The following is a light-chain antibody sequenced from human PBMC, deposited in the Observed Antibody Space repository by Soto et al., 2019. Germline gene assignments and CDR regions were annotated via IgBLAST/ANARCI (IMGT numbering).Light chain of an antibody. J-gene: IGLJ3*02. V-gene: IGLV2-14*01. CDR2: EVS. Sequence: QSALTQPASVSGSPGQSITISCTGTSSDVGGYNYVSWYQQHPGKAPKLMIYEVSNRPSGVSNRFSGSKSGNTASLNISGLQAEDEADYYCSSYTSSSTLWVFGGGSKLTVL. CDR3: SSYTSSSTLWV. CDR1: SSDVGGYNY.